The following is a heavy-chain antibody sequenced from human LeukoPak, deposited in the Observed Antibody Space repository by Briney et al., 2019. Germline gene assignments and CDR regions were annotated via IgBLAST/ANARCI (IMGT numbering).Heavy chain of an antibody. J-gene: IGHJ5*02. CDR1: GFNLSSYA. Sequence: GGSLRLSCAASGFNLSSYAMSWVRQAPGKGLERVSAISGSGGSTYYADSVKGRFTISRDNSKNTLYLQMNSLRAEDTAVYYCAKDRIAARDWFDPWGQGTLVTVSS. V-gene: IGHV3-23*01. CDR2: ISGSGGST. CDR3: AKDRIAARDWFDP. D-gene: IGHD6-6*01.